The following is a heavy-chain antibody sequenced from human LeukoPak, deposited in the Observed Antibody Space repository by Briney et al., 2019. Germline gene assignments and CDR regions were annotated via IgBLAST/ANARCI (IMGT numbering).Heavy chain of an antibody. Sequence: SETLSLTCTVSGGSISSYYWSWIRQPPGKGLEWIGYIYYSRSTNYNPSLKSRVTISVDTSKNQFSLKLSSVTAADTAVYYCARGTMYYDILTGYSFNHDAFDIWGQGTMVTVSS. J-gene: IGHJ3*02. CDR3: ARGTMYYDILTGYSFNHDAFDI. V-gene: IGHV4-59*01. D-gene: IGHD3-9*01. CDR2: IYYSRST. CDR1: GGSISSYY.